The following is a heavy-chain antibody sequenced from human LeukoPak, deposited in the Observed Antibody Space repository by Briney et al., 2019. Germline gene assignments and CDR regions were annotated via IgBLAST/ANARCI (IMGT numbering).Heavy chain of an antibody. CDR2: IKSKIGGATA. J-gene: IGHJ5*02. V-gene: IGHV3-15*01. CDR3: ATDRAWFDP. Sequence: GGSLRLSCAASGITFSTAWMSWFRQAPGKGLEWVGRIKSKIGGATADYAASVKDRFTISRDDSKNTLYLQMNSLKTEDTAVYYCATDRAWFDPWGQGTLVTVSS. D-gene: IGHD3-10*01. CDR1: GITFSTAW.